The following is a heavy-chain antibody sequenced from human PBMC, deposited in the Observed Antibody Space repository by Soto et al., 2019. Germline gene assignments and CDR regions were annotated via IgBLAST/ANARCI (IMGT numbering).Heavy chain of an antibody. CDR2: FCGSGGCT. D-gene: IGHD3-22*01. V-gene: IGHV3-23*01. Sequence: GGSLRLSCAASGFTFSSYAMSWVRQAPGKGLEWVSAFCGSGGCTYYADSVKGRLTISRDNFKNTLYLQLNSLRAEDTAVYCCAKDITHYYDSRIFDYWGQGTLVTVSS. J-gene: IGHJ4*02. CDR1: GFTFSSYA. CDR3: AKDITHYYDSRIFDY.